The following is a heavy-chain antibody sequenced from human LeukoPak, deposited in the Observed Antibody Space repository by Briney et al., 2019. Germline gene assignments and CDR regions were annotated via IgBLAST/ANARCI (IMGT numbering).Heavy chain of an antibody. V-gene: IGHV4-39*01. CDR3: ARGVGYYGSGSYSDFGY. CDR2: IYYSGST. D-gene: IGHD3-10*01. CDR1: GGSFSSSSYY. J-gene: IGHJ4*02. Sequence: SETLSLTCTVSGGSFSSSSYYRGWIRQPPGKGLEWIGSIYYSGSTYYNPSLKSRVTISVDTSKNQFSLKLSSVTAADTAVYYCARGVGYYGSGSYSDFGYWGQGTLVTVSS.